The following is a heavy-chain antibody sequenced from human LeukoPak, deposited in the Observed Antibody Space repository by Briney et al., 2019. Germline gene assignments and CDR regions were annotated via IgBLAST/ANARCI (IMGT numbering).Heavy chain of an antibody. CDR1: GYTFTGYY. D-gene: IGHD4-17*01. CDR2: INPNSGGT. J-gene: IGHJ6*03. CDR3: ARGATVTTRTGSYYYYYMDV. Sequence: ASVKVSCKASGYTFTGYYMHWVRQAPGQGLEWMGWINPNSGGTNYAQKFQGRVTMTRDTSISTAYMELSRLRSDDTAVYYCARGATVTTRTGSYYYYYMDVWGKGTTVTVSS. V-gene: IGHV1-2*02.